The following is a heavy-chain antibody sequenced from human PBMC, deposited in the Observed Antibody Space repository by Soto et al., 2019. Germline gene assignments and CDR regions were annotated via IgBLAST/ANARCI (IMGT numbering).Heavy chain of an antibody. J-gene: IGHJ4*02. V-gene: IGHV3-23*01. CDR1: GFTFSNYA. CDR3: TKGGLGIDIFFDS. CDR2: ISGSDDRT. Sequence: VQLLESGGGLEQPGGSLRLSCVASGFTFSNYAMNWMRQAPGKGLEWVSSISGSDDRTFFADSVKGRFTISRDNSKDTVFLQMNNLRGEATALYYCTKGGLGIDIFFDSWGQGTLVSVSS. D-gene: IGHD2-21*01.